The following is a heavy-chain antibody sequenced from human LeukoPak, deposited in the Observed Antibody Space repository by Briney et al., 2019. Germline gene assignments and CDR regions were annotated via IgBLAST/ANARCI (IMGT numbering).Heavy chain of an antibody. CDR2: INPNSGGT. CDR3: ARVWFGELLYLPGWFDP. V-gene: IGHV1-2*02. CDR1: GYTFTGYY. D-gene: IGHD3-10*01. Sequence: ASVKVSRKASGYTFTGYYMHWVRQAPGQGLEWMGWINPNSGGTNYAQKFQGRVTMTRDTSISTAYMELSRLRSDDTAVYYCARVWFGELLYLPGWFDPWGQGTLVTVSS. J-gene: IGHJ5*02.